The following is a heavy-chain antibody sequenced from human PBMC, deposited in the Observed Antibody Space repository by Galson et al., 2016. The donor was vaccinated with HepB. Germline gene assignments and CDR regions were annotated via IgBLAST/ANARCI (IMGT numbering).Heavy chain of an antibody. V-gene: IGHV2-5*02. J-gene: IGHJ4*02. CDR1: GISVTTFEVG. Sequence: PALVKPTQTLTLTCSVSGISVTTFEVGVGWIRQSPGKAPEWLAIIYWDDEDRYSPSLKSRLTITRDTSKNQVVLTMINMDPEDTATYYCAHRGRTRYFDTWGQVTLVTVSS. D-gene: IGHD3/OR15-3a*01. CDR3: AHRGRTRYFDT. CDR2: IYWDDED.